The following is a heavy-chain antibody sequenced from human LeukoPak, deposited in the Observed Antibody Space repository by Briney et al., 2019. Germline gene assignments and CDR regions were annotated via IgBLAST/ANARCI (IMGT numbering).Heavy chain of an antibody. J-gene: IGHJ6*03. V-gene: IGHV3-21*01. CDR2: ISSSSSYI. CDR1: GFTFSSYS. CDR3: ARDGYSSSSTYYYYYYMDV. Sequence: KPGGSLRLSCAASGFTFSSYSMNWVRQAPGKGLEWVSSISSSSSYIYYADSVKGRFTISRDNAKNSLYLQMNSLRAEDTAVYYCARDGYSSSSTYYYYYYMDVWGKGTTVTVPS. D-gene: IGHD6-6*01.